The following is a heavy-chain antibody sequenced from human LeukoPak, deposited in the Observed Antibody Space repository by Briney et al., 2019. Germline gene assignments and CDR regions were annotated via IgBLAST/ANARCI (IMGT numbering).Heavy chain of an antibody. CDR1: GFTVNSND. CDR2: IDSGGRT. V-gene: IGHV3-66*01. Sequence: GGSLRLSCAASGFTVNSNDMSWVRQAPGKGLEWVSVIDSGGRTFYADSVKGRFTISRDNSKNTLDLQMNSLRVEDTAVYYCAKDRDSSGWYRFDYWGQGTLVTVSS. CDR3: AKDRDSSGWYRFDY. J-gene: IGHJ4*02. D-gene: IGHD6-19*01.